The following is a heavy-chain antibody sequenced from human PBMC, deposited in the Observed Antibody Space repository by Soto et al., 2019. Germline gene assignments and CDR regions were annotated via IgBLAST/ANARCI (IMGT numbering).Heavy chain of an antibody. V-gene: IGHV1-69*01. J-gene: IGHJ5*02. Sequence: QVQLVQSGAEVKKPGSSVKVSCKASGGTFSSYAISWVRQAPXQGHEWMGGIIPIFGRANYAQKFQGRVTINADESTSTAYMELSSLRSEDTAVYYCARDHPGWFDPWGQGTLVTVSS. CDR2: IIPIFGRA. CDR3: ARDHPGWFDP. CDR1: GGTFSSYA.